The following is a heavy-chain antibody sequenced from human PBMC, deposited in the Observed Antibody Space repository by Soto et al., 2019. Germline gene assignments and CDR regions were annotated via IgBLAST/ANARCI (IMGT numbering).Heavy chain of an antibody. CDR3: ARDIAIGGEWYFDY. D-gene: IGHD3-3*01. V-gene: IGHV4-4*07. CDR2: IYTSGST. CDR1: GGSISSYY. J-gene: IGHJ4*02. Sequence: QVQLQESGPGLVKPSETLSLTCTVSGGSISSYYWSWIRQPAGKGLEWIGRIYTSGSTNYNPSLKSRVTMSVDTSKNHFSLKLSSVTAADTAVYYCARDIAIGGEWYFDYWGQGTLVTVSS.